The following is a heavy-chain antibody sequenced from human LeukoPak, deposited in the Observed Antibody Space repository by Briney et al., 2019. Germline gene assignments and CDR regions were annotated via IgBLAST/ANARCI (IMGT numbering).Heavy chain of an antibody. CDR2: FDPEDGET. D-gene: IGHD6-13*01. CDR3: ATDTYSSSWTHAFDI. J-gene: IGHJ3*02. CDR1: GYTLTELS. Sequence: VASVKVSCKVSGYTLTELSMHWVRQAPGKGLEWMGGFDPEDGETIYAQKFQGRVTMIEDTSTDTAYMELSSLRSEDTAVYYCATDTYSSSWTHAFDIWGQGTMVTVSS. V-gene: IGHV1-24*01.